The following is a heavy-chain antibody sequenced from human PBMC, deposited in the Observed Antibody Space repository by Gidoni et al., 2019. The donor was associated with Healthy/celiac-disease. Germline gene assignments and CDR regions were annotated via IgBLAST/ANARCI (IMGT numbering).Heavy chain of an antibody. Sequence: EVQLVESGGGLVKPGGSLRLSCAASGFTCSSYSMNWVRQAPGKGLEWVSSISSSSSYIYYADSVKGRFTISRDNAKNSLYLQMNSLRAEDTAVYYCARETYYYGSGSYPFDYWGQGTLVTVSS. V-gene: IGHV3-21*01. CDR1: GFTCSSYS. J-gene: IGHJ4*02. CDR3: ARETYYYGSGSYPFDY. D-gene: IGHD3-10*01. CDR2: ISSSSSYI.